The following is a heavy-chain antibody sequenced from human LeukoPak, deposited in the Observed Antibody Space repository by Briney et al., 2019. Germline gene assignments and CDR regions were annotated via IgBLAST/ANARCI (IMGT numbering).Heavy chain of an antibody. CDR2: INHSGST. CDR3: ARGRTIAAAGTLGY. CDR1: GGSFSGYY. D-gene: IGHD6-13*01. V-gene: IGHV4-34*01. Sequence: SETLSLTCAVYGGSFSGYYWSWIRQPPGKGLEWIGEINHSGSTNYNPSLKSRVTISVDTSKNQFSLKLSSVTAAGTAVYYCARGRTIAAAGTLGYWGQGTLVTVSS. J-gene: IGHJ4*02.